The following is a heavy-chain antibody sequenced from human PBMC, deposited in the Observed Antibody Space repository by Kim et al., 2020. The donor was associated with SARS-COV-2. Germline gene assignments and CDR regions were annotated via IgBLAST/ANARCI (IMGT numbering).Heavy chain of an antibody. V-gene: IGHV3-48*03. CDR2: ISSRGMTK. CDR1: GFTFSSYE. J-gene: IGHJ4*02. CDR3: ARTGSGRWNYFDY. D-gene: IGHD2-15*01. Sequence: GGSLRLSCAASGFTFSSYEMNWVRQAPGKGLEWVSYISSRGMTKYYADSVKGRFTISRDNAKNSVYLQMNSLRAEDTAVYYCARTGSGRWNYFDYWGQGILVTVSS.